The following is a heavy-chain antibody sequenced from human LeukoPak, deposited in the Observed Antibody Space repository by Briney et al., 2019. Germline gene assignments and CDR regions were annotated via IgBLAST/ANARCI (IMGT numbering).Heavy chain of an antibody. CDR1: GGSISSYY. V-gene: IGHV4-59*12. CDR3: ASYYYDSSGYTWYYFDY. CDR2: IYYSGST. D-gene: IGHD3-22*01. J-gene: IGHJ4*02. Sequence: PSETLSLTCTVSGGSISSYYLSWIRQPPGKGLEWIGYIYYSGSTNYNPSLKSRVTISVDTSKNQFSLKLSSVTAADTAMYYCASYYYDSSGYTWYYFDYWGQGTLVTVSS.